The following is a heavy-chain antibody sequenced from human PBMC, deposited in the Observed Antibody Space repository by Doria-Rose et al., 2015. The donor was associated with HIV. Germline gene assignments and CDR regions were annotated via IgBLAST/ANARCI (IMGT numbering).Heavy chain of an antibody. V-gene: IGHV3-21*03. CDR1: GFTFSRYS. J-gene: IGHJ4*02. D-gene: IGHD3-22*01. CDR2: ISSSSEYI. CDR3: ARDHYDSGGYYSD. Sequence: VQLLQSGGGLVKPGVSLRLSCAASGFTFSRYSMNWVRQAPGKGLEWVSSISSSSEYIYYVDSVQGRFTISRDNAKNSVYLQMNSLRTEDTAVYYCARDHYDSGGYYSDWGQGTLVTVSS.